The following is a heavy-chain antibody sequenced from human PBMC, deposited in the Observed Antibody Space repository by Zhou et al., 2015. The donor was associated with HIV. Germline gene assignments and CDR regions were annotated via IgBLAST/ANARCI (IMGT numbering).Heavy chain of an antibody. D-gene: IGHD2-2*01. Sequence: QVQLVQSGAEAKKPGASVKVSCKASGYSLSTRYMHWVRQAPGQGLEWIGVNNPDDATTSYARKFRGRVTMTSDTSTSTVYMELRSLGSEDTAVYYCARGIVVVPAAMQVRSYYYGMDVWGQGTTVTVSS. CDR2: NNPDDATT. V-gene: IGHV1-46*01. J-gene: IGHJ6*02. CDR3: ARGIVVVPAAMQVRSYYYGMDV. CDR1: GYSLSTRY.